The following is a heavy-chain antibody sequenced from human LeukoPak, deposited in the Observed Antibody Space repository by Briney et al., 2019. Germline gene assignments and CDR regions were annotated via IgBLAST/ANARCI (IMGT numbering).Heavy chain of an antibody. CDR3: ARDYRGDIVLMVYAPGPGFDY. D-gene: IGHD2-8*01. V-gene: IGHV1-46*01. CDR2: INPSGGST. CDR1: GYTFTSYY. Sequence: ASVKVSCKASGYTFTSYYMHWVRQAPGQGLEWMGIINPSGGSTSYAQKFQGRVTMTRDTSTSTVYMELSSLRSEDTAVYYCARDYRGDIVLMVYAPGPGFDYWGQGTLVTVSS. J-gene: IGHJ4*02.